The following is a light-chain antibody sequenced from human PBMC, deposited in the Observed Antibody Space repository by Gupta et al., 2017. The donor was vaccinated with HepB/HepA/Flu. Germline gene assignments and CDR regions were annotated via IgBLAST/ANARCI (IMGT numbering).Light chain of an antibody. Sequence: QSALTQPASVSAPPGQSITISCTGTSSDVGSSNFVSWYHQPPGKAPKLMVNEVTKRPSGVSKRFSGSKSGKTAFLTISGLQAEDEADYYCCSYADFNTLLFGGGTKLTVL. CDR1: SSDVGSSNF. V-gene: IGLV2-23*02. CDR2: EVT. CDR3: CSYADFNTLL. J-gene: IGLJ2*01.